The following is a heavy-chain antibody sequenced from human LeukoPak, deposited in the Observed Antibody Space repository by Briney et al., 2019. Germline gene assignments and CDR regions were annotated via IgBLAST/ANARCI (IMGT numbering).Heavy chain of an antibody. D-gene: IGHD4-11*01. J-gene: IGHJ3*02. CDR3: ARGESNPYDAFDI. CDR1: GYTFTSYD. V-gene: IGHV1-8*03. CDR2: MNPNSGNT. Sequence: ASVKVSCKGSGYTFTSYDINWVRQATGQGLEWMGWMNPNSGNTGYAQKFQGRVTITRNTSISTAYMELSSLRSEDTAVYYCARGESNPYDAFDIWGQGTMVTVSS.